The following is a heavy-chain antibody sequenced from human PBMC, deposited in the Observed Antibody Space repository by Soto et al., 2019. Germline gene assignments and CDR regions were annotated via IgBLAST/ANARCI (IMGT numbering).Heavy chain of an antibody. J-gene: IGHJ4*02. CDR2: ISYDGSNK. Sequence: QVQLVESGGGVVQPGRSLRLSCAASGFTFSSCAMHWVRQAPGKGLEWVAVISYDGSNKYYADSVKGRFTISRDNSKNTLYLQMNSLRAEDTAVYYCARAGWDSSSWADYYFDYWGQGTLVTVSS. CDR1: GFTFSSCA. CDR3: ARAGWDSSSWADYYFDY. D-gene: IGHD6-13*01. V-gene: IGHV3-30-3*01.